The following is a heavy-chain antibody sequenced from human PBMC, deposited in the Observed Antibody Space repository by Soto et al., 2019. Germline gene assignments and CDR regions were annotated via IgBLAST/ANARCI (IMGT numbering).Heavy chain of an antibody. CDR2: IYHSGTT. CDR1: GGSISSNNW. J-gene: IGHJ6*02. V-gene: IGHV4-4*02. Sequence: SETLSLTCGLSGGSISSNNWWSWLRQPPGKGLEWIGEIYHSGTTNYNPSLKSRVTISMDKSKNQFSLNLSFVTAADTAVYYCARGGDYDILTGDYYYGMDVWGQGTTVTVSS. D-gene: IGHD3-9*01. CDR3: ARGGDYDILTGDYYYGMDV.